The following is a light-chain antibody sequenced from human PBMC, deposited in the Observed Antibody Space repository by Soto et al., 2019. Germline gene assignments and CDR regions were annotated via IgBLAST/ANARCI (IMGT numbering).Light chain of an antibody. CDR3: SSYTSSHIVV. Sequence: QSALTQPASVSGSPGQSITISCTGTSSDVGGYNYVSWYQQHPGKAPKLMIYEVSNRPSGVSNRFSGSKSGNTASLTISGLQAEDEADYYCSSYTSSHIVVFGGGTKVTVL. CDR1: SSDVGGYNY. J-gene: IGLJ2*01. CDR2: EVS. V-gene: IGLV2-14*01.